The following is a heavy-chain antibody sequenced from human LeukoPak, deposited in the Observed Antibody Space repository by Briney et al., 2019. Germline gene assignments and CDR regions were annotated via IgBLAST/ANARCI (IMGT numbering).Heavy chain of an antibody. Sequence: SETLSLTCAVYGRSFSGYYWSWIRQPPGKGLEWIGYIYYSGSTNYNPSLKSRVTISVDTSKNQFSLKLSSVTAADTAVYYCARAHAKIAVAGSFAFDIWGQGTMVTVSS. J-gene: IGHJ3*02. CDR1: GRSFSGYY. V-gene: IGHV4-59*01. CDR2: IYYSGST. CDR3: ARAHAKIAVAGSFAFDI. D-gene: IGHD6-19*01.